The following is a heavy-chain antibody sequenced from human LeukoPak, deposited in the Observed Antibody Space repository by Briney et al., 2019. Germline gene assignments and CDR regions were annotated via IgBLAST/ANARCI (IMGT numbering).Heavy chain of an antibody. CDR1: GYTFTGYY. J-gene: IGHJ4*02. CDR2: IVVDSGAT. CDR3: TRDGVPAPEEFDY. V-gene: IGHV1-2*02. Sequence: ASVKVSCKASGYTFTGYYMHWVRQAPGQGLEWMGWIVVDSGATNYAPKFQGRVTMTRDTSISTAYMELSGLRSDDTALYYCTRDGVPAPEEFDYWGQGTLVTVSS. D-gene: IGHD2-2*01.